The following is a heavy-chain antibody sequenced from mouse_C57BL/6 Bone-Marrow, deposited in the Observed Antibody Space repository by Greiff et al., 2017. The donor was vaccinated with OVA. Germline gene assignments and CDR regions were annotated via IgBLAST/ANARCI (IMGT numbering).Heavy chain of an antibody. Sequence: DVKLQESGGDLVKPGGSLKLSCAASGFTFSSYGMSWVRQTPDKRLEWVATISSGGSYTYYPDSVKGRFTISRDNAKNTLYLQMSSLKSEDTAIDYCARQFYYNNYGFDYWGQGTTLTVSS. D-gene: IGHD2-5*01. CDR1: GFTFSSYG. J-gene: IGHJ2*01. CDR2: ISSGGSYT. CDR3: ARQFYYNNYGFDY. V-gene: IGHV5-6*02.